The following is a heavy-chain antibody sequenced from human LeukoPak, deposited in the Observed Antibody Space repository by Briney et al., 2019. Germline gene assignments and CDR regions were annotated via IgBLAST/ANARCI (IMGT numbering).Heavy chain of an antibody. CDR2: INADEDRA. CDR3: ARGKSGYYTSYYFDY. CDR1: GFTFSDYW. J-gene: IGHJ4*02. Sequence: PGGSLRLSCAASGFTFSDYWMHWVRQAPGKGLVWVSHINADEDRAAYADSVKGRFTISRDNARNTLYLQMNSLRAEDTAVYYCARGKSGYYTSYYFDYWGQGTLVTVSS. V-gene: IGHV3-74*01. D-gene: IGHD3-22*01.